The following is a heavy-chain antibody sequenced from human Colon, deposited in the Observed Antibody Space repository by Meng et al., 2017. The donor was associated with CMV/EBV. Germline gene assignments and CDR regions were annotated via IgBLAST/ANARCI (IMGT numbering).Heavy chain of an antibody. CDR1: GFTFNSYS. D-gene: IGHD1-26*01. CDR3: ARGGYSGSWIIEY. V-gene: IGHV3-21*01. J-gene: IGHJ4*02. CDR2: TSSSSSDI. Sequence: GESLKISCAPSGFTFNSYSMNWVRQAPGKGLEWVSFTSSSSSDIQYADSVQGRFTISRDNAKNSLYLQMDSLRAEDTAVYYCARGGYSGSWIIEYWGQGTLVTVSS.